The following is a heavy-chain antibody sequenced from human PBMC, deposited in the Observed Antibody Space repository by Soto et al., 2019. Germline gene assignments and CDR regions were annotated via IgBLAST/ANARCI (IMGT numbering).Heavy chain of an antibody. CDR1: GFTFSSYE. V-gene: IGHV3-48*03. J-gene: IGHJ6*02. CDR2: ISSSGSTI. CDR3: AREEAAAGPDYYYYGMDV. Sequence: GGSLRLSCAASGFTFSSYEMNWVRQAPGKGLEWVSYISSSGSTIYYADSVKGRFTISRDNAKNSLYLQMNSLRAEDTAVYYCAREEAAAGPDYYYYGMDVWGQGTTVTVSS. D-gene: IGHD6-13*01.